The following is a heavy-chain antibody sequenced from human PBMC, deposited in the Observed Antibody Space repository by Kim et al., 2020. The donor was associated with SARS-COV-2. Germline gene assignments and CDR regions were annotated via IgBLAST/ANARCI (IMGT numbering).Heavy chain of an antibody. CDR3: AKEDYTPSITIFGVDTNYGMDV. V-gene: IGHV3-30*18. D-gene: IGHD3-3*01. CDR1: GFTFSSYG. J-gene: IGHJ6*02. Sequence: GGSLRLSCAASGFTFSSYGMHWVRQAPGKGLEWVAVISYDGSNKYYADSVKGRFTISRDNSKNTLYLQMNSLRAEDTAVYYCAKEDYTPSITIFGVDTNYGMDVWGQGTTVTVSS. CDR2: ISYDGSNK.